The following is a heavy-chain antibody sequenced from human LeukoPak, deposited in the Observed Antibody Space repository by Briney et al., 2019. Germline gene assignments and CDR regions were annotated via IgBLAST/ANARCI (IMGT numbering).Heavy chain of an antibody. CDR3: ARVAAAHYSNEAFDI. CDR2: INHSGST. V-gene: IGHV4-34*01. Sequence: PSETLSLTCAVYGGSFSGYYWSWIRQPPGKGLEWIGEINHSGSTNYNPSLKSRVTISVDTSKNQFSLKLSSVTAADTAVYYCARVAAAHYSNEAFDIWGHGTMVTVSS. CDR1: GGSFSGYY. J-gene: IGHJ3*02. D-gene: IGHD6-25*01.